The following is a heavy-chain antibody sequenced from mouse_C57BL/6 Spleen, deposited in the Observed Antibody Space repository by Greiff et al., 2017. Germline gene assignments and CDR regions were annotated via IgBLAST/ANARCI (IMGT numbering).Heavy chain of an antibody. D-gene: IGHD1-1*01. CDR2: ISYDGSN. V-gene: IGHV3-6*01. CDR1: GYSITSGYY. J-gene: IGHJ2*01. Sequence: VQLMESGPGLVKPSQSLSLTCSVTGYSITSGYYWNWIRQFPGNKLEWMGYISYDGSNNYNPSLKNRISITRDKSKNQLFLKLNSVTTEDTATYYCARERVVGTNYWGQGPTLPVSS. CDR3: ARERVVGTNY.